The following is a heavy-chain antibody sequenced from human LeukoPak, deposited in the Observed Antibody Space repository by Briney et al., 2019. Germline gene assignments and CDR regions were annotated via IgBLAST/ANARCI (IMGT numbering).Heavy chain of an antibody. V-gene: IGHV7-4-1*02. Sequence: ASVKVSCKASGYTFTSYAMNWVRQAPGQGLEWMGWINTNTGNPTYAQGFTGRFVFSLDTSVSTAYLQISSLKAEDTAVYYCAREYSGWYGNWFDPWGQGTLVTVSS. CDR3: AREYSGWYGNWFDP. CDR2: INTNTGNP. D-gene: IGHD6-19*01. CDR1: GYTFTSYA. J-gene: IGHJ5*02.